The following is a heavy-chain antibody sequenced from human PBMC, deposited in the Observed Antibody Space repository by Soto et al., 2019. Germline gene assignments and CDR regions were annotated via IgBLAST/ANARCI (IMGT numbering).Heavy chain of an antibody. CDR2: IYPGDSDT. D-gene: IGHD3-10*01. Sequence: GESLKISCKGSGYGFTSYWIGWVRQMPGKGLEWMGIIYPGDSDTRYSPSFQGQVTISADKSISTAYLQWSSLKASDTAMYYCARRRELRGYYYYYGMDVWGQGTTVTVSS. CDR1: GYGFTSYW. CDR3: ARRRELRGYYYYYGMDV. V-gene: IGHV5-51*01. J-gene: IGHJ6*02.